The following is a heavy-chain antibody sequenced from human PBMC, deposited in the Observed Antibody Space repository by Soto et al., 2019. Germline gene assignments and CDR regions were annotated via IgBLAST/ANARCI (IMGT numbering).Heavy chain of an antibody. CDR3: AKDREDHNSVWDAFDV. Sequence: GGSLRLSCATSGFTFRHFAMSWVRQAPGKGLEWVSSIGGGDDDRFYSDSVKGRFTITRDNGNSIVYLQMHSLRAEDTAQYFCAKDREDHNSVWDAFDVWGQGTVFTVSS. CDR2: IGGGDDDR. J-gene: IGHJ3*01. D-gene: IGHD1-1*01. V-gene: IGHV3-23*01. CDR1: GFTFRHFA.